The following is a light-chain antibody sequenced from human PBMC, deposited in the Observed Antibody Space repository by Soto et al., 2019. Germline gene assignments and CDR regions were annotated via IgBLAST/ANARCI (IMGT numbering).Light chain of an antibody. J-gene: IGKJ4*01. CDR1: ETISRSY. Sequence: EIVLTQSPGTMSLSPGQRATLSCRASETISRSYLAWYQQTPGQAPRLLIYDASSRATGIPDRFSGSGSGTEFSLSISRLEPEDFAVYYCQQYGSSPLTFGGGTKVEIK. V-gene: IGKV3-20*01. CDR3: QQYGSSPLT. CDR2: DAS.